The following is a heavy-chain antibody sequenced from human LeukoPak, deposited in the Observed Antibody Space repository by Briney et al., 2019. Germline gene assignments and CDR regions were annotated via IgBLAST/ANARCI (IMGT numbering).Heavy chain of an antibody. D-gene: IGHD3-9*01. V-gene: IGHV3-20*04. Sequence: GGSLRLSCAASGFTFDDYDMSWVRQAPGKGLEWVSGINWNGGSTGYADSVKGRFTISRDNAKNSLYLQMNSLRAEDTAVYYCARDTYDILTGYYKWAFDIWGQGTMVTVSS. J-gene: IGHJ3*02. CDR3: ARDTYDILTGYYKWAFDI. CDR1: GFTFDDYD. CDR2: INWNGGST.